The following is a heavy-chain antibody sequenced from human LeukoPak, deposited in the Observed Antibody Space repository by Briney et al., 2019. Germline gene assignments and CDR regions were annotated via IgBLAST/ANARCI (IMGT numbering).Heavy chain of an antibody. V-gene: IGHV3-23*01. CDR3: AKDRGMQSPYYKNV. D-gene: IGHD1-14*01. CDR1: GFTFNNYA. J-gene: IGHJ6*03. Sequence: LPGGSLRLSCAASGFTFNNYAMTWVRQAPGQGLEWVSIITGSGGNTYYADSVKGRFIISSDNSKNTLYLQMNSLRVEDTAIYYCAKDRGMQSPYYKNVWGKGTRVTVSS. CDR2: ITGSGGNT.